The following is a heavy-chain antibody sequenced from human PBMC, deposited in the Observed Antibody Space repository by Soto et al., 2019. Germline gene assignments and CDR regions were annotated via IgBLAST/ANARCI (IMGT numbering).Heavy chain of an antibody. CDR2: MIPILGIA. CDR1: GGTFSSYT. J-gene: IGHJ3*02. CDR3: ARVIKYSXGWYGAFDI. V-gene: IGHV1-69*02. D-gene: IGHD6-19*01. Sequence: GASVKVSCKASGGTFSSYTISWVRQAPGQGLEWMGRMIPILGIANYAQKFQGRVTITADKSTSTAYMELSSLRSEDTAVYYCARVIKYSXGWYGAFDIWGQGKTVTVS.